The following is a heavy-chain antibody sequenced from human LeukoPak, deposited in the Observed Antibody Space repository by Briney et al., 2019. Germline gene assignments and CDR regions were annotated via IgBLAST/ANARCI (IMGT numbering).Heavy chain of an antibody. CDR3: ASLWGSGSGPPKYYFDH. CDR2: ISYSGTT. CDR1: GGSISNYY. J-gene: IGHJ4*02. V-gene: IGHV4-59*08. D-gene: IGHD5-12*01. Sequence: SETLSLTCSVSGGSISNYYWSWIRQPPGKGLEWFGYISYSGTTNYNPSLKSRVAMSMDTSKNQFSLKLNSVTAADTAVYYCASLWGSGSGPPKYYFDHWGQGTPVTVSS.